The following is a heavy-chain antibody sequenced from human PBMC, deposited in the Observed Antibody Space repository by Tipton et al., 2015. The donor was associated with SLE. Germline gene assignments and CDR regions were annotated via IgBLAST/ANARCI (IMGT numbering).Heavy chain of an antibody. Sequence: TLSLTCAVYGGSFSGYYWSWIRHPPGKGLEWIGSIYYRGTTYYNPSLKSRVTISVDTSKNQFSLKLSSVTAADTAVYYCARGRPLGSWGQGTLVTVSS. CDR2: IYYRGTT. CDR1: GGSFSGYY. CDR3: ARGRPLGS. J-gene: IGHJ5*02. V-gene: IGHV4-34*01. D-gene: IGHD3-16*01.